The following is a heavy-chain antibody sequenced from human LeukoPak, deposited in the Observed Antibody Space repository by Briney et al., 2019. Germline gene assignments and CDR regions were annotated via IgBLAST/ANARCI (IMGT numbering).Heavy chain of an antibody. J-gene: IGHJ4*02. CDR2: ISYDGSNK. V-gene: IGHV3-30*18. Sequence: GGSLRLSCAASGFTFSSYGMHWVRQAPGKGLEWVAVISYDGSNKYYADSVKGRFTISRDNSKNTLYLQMNSLRAEDTAVYYCAKDQTGWELDYWGQGTLVTVSS. CDR1: GFTFSSYG. D-gene: IGHD1-26*01. CDR3: AKDQTGWELDY.